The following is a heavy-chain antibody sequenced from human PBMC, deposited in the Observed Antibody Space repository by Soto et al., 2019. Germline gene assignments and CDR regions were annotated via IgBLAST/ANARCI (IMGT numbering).Heavy chain of an antibody. CDR3: ARDVYDSSGYYYGPWFDP. CDR1: GGSISSGGYY. CDR2: IYYSGST. V-gene: IGHV4-31*03. J-gene: IGHJ5*02. D-gene: IGHD3-22*01. Sequence: SETLSLTCTVSGGSISSGGYYWSWIRQHPGKGLEWIGYIYYSGSTYYNPSLKSRVTISVDTSKNQFSLKLSSVTAADTAVYYCARDVYDSSGYYYGPWFDPWGQGTLVTVSS.